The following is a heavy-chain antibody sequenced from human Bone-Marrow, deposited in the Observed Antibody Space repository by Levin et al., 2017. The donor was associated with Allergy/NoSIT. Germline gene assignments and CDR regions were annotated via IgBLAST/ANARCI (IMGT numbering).Heavy chain of an antibody. CDR1: GFTFSSYG. CDR3: AKEFSSSWNLNWFDP. D-gene: IGHD6-13*01. Sequence: GGSLRLSCAASGFTFSSYGMHWVRQAPGKGLEWVAVISYDGSNKYYADSVKGRFTISRDNSKNTLYLQMNSLRAEDTAVYYCAKEFSSSWNLNWFDPWGQGTLVTVSS. J-gene: IGHJ5*02. CDR2: ISYDGSNK. V-gene: IGHV3-30*18.